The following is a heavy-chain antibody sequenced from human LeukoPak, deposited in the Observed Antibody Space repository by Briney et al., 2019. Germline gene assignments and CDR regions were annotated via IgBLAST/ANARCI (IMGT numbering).Heavy chain of an antibody. Sequence: SQTLSLTCTVSGGSISSGDYYWSWIRQPPGKGLEWIGYIYYSGSTYYKPSLKSRVTISVDTTKKQYSLKLSSVTAADTAVYYCARELPYYDYVWGSYRIIDYWGQGTLVTVSS. J-gene: IGHJ4*02. V-gene: IGHV4-30-4*08. CDR2: IYYSGST. CDR3: ARELPYYDYVWGSYRIIDY. CDR1: GGSISSGDYY. D-gene: IGHD3-16*02.